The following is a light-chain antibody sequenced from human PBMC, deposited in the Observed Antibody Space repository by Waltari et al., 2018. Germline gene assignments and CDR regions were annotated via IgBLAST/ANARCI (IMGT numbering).Light chain of an antibody. CDR3: HVWDGKTVM. Sequence: SSVLTQAPSVSVAPGQTATVPCGGDNIGGRSVHGYQQRPGRAPVLVVDLDSDRPSGSPDRFSGSKSGNAATLNISRGEAGDEADYYCHVWDGKTVMFGGGTKLTVL. CDR2: LDS. CDR1: NIGGRS. J-gene: IGLJ3*02. V-gene: IGLV3-21*02.